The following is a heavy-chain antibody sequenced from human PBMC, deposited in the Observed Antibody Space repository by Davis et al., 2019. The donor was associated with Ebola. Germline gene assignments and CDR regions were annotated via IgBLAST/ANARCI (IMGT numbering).Heavy chain of an antibody. J-gene: IGHJ4*02. CDR3: ARPLELGYCSSTSCYGN. V-gene: IGHV5-10-1*01. Sequence: GESLKISCKGSGYSFTSYWISWVRQMPGKGLEWMGRIDPSDSYTNYSPSFQGHVTISADKSISTAYLQWSSLKASDTAMYYCARPLELGYCSSTSCYGNWGQGTLVTVSS. D-gene: IGHD2-2*01. CDR2: IDPSDSYT. CDR1: GYSFTSYW.